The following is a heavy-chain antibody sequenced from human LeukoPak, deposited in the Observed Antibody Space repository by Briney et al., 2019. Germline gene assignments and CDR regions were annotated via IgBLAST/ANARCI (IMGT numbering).Heavy chain of an antibody. CDR2: ISTDGSST. Sequence: GGSLRLSCEASGFTFSSYWMHWVRQAPGKGLVWVSRISTDGSSTSYADSVRGRFTISRDNAKNTLYLQMNSLRAEDTAVYYCAREVGYCSSTSCPYYYYGMDVWGQGTTVTVSS. CDR1: GFTFSSYW. D-gene: IGHD2-2*01. CDR3: AREVGYCSSTSCPYYYYGMDV. J-gene: IGHJ6*02. V-gene: IGHV3-74*01.